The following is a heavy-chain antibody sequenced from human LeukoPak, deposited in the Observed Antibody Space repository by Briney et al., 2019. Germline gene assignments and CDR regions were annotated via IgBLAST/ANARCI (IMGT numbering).Heavy chain of an antibody. CDR3: ASRLYCSNTRCRNFPFAY. J-gene: IGHJ4*02. CDR2: IIPIFGTA. CDR1: GGTFSSYA. Sequence: SVKVSCKASGGTFSSYAINWVRQAPGQGLEWMGGIIPIFGTANYAQKFQDKVTITADESTSTAYMELSSLRSEDTAIYYCASRLYCSNTRCRNFPFAYWGQGTLVTVSS. D-gene: IGHD2-2*01. V-gene: IGHV1-69*13.